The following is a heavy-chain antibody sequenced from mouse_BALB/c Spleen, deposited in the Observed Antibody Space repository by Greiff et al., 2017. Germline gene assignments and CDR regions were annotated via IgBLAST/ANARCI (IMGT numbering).Heavy chain of an antibody. CDR2: ISSGGST. J-gene: IGHJ4*01. CDR1: GFTFSSYA. Sequence: EVKVVESGGGLVKPGGSLKLSCAASGFTFSSYAMSWVRQTPEKRLEWVASISSGGSTYYPDSVKGRFTISRDNARNILYLQMSSLRSEDTAMYYCARGGKMDYWGQGTSVTVSS. CDR3: ARGGKMDY. V-gene: IGHV5-6-5*01.